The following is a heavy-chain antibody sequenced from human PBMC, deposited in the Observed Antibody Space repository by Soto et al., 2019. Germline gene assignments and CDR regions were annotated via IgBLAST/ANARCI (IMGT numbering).Heavy chain of an antibody. CDR2: MNTNTNTT. CDR1: GYTFTGYY. Sequence: ASVKVSCKASGYTFTGYYMHWVRQAPGQGLEWIGWMNTNTNTTDSAEVFEGRVSLTWDTSISTAYMQLNSLKIDDTAVYYCAREVVETSSLWLDPWGQGTLVTVSS. V-gene: IGHV1-2*02. D-gene: IGHD6-6*01. CDR3: AREVVETSSLWLDP. J-gene: IGHJ5*02.